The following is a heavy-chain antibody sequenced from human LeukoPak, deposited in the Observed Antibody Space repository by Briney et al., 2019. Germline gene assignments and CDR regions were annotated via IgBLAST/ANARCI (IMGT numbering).Heavy chain of an antibody. V-gene: IGHV4-39*01. D-gene: IGHD3-22*01. CDR3: ARGVTLIIVVIHDWYFDL. Sequence: SETLSLTCTVSGGSTSSSSYYWGWIRQPPGKGLEWIGSIYYSGSTSYNPSLKSRVTISVDTSKNQFSLKLSSVTAADTAVYYCARGVTLIIVVIHDWYFDLWGRGTVFTVSS. CDR2: IYYSGST. CDR1: GGSTSSSSYY. J-gene: IGHJ2*01.